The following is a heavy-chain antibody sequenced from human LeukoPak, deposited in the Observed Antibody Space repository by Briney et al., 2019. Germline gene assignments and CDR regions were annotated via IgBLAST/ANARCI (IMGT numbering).Heavy chain of an antibody. CDR1: GYTFDDYV. D-gene: IGHD2-2*01. J-gene: IGHJ3*02. CDR3: ARVARYQLLLGDAFDI. Sequence: GGSLRLSCAASGYTFDDYVMSWVHQAPGKGLEWVSGINWNGGRTGYADSVKGRLTISRDNAKNSLYLQMNSLRAEDTALYYCARVARYQLLLGDAFDIWGQGTMVSVSS. CDR2: INWNGGRT. V-gene: IGHV3-20*04.